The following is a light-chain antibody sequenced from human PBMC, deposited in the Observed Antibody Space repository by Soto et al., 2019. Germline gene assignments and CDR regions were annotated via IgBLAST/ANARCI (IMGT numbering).Light chain of an antibody. CDR1: SSDVGGYNY. V-gene: IGLV2-8*01. J-gene: IGLJ2*01. CDR3: SSYAGSNNGV. Sequence: QSALTQPPSASGSPGQSVTISCTGTSSDVGGYNYDSWYQQHPGKAPKLMIYEVSKRPSGFPDRFSGSKSGNTACLTVSGLQAEDEADYYCSSYAGSNNGVFGGGTKLTVL. CDR2: EVS.